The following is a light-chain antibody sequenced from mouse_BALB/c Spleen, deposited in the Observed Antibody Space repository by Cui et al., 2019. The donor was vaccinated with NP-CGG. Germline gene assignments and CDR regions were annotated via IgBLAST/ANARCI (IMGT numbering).Light chain of an antibody. CDR2: GTN. CDR1: TGAVTTSNY. V-gene: IGLV1*01. Sequence: QAVVTQAPAITTSPGETVTLTCRSSTGAVTTSNYANWVQEKPDHLFTGLIGGTNNRTPGVPARFSGSLIGDKAALTITGAQTEDEAIYFCALWYSNHWVFGGGTKLTVL. J-gene: IGLJ1*01. CDR3: ALWYSNHWV.